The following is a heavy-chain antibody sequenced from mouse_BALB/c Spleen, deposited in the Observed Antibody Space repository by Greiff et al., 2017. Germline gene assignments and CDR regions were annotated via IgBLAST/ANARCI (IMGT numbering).Heavy chain of an antibody. V-gene: IGHV10-1*02. CDR1: GFTFNTYA. CDR3: VRFITTVVATDV. J-gene: IGHJ1*01. Sequence: VKLVESGGGLVQPKGSLKLSCAASGFTFNTYAMNWVRQAPGKGLEWVARIRSKSNNYATYYADSVKDRFTISRDDSQSMLYLQMNNLKTEDTAMYYCVRFITTVVATDVWGAGTTVTVSS. CDR2: IRSKSNNYAT. D-gene: IGHD1-1*01.